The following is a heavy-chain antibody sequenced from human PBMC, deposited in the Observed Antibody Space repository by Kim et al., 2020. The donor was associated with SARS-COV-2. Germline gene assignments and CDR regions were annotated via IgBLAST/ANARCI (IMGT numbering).Heavy chain of an antibody. D-gene: IGHD3-22*01. CDR3: ARLYYYDSSGAFGY. CDR1: GGSISSGDYY. J-gene: IGHJ4*02. Sequence: SETLSLTCTVSGGSISSGDYYWSWIRQPPGHGLEWIGYIYYSGSTYYNPSLKSRVTASVDTSKNQFSQKLSPVPAADTALYYCARLYYYDSSGAFGYWGQGTLVTISS. V-gene: IGHV4-30-4*01. CDR2: IYYSGST.